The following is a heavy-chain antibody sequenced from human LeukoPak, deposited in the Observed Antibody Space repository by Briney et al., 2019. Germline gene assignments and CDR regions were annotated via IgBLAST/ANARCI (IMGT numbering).Heavy chain of an antibody. CDR2: IYYSGST. CDR1: GGSISSSSYC. J-gene: IGHJ4*02. D-gene: IGHD3-22*01. V-gene: IGHV4-39*01. Sequence: SETLSLTCTVSGGSISSSSYCWGWIRQPPGKGLEWIGSIYYSGSTYYNPSLKSRVTISVDTSKNQFSLKLSSVTAADTAVYYCARHGPRDPMIVVVITPFDYWGQGTLVTVSS. CDR3: ARHGPRDPMIVVVITPFDY.